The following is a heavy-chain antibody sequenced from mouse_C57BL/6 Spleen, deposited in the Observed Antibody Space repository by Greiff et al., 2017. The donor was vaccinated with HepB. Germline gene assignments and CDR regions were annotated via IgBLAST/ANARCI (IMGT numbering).Heavy chain of an antibody. CDR1: GYTFTSYW. V-gene: IGHV1-55*01. J-gene: IGHJ4*01. CDR3: ARKDYDYDDAKDY. CDR2: MYPGSGST. D-gene: IGHD2-4*01. Sequence: QVQLQQPGAELVKPGASVKMSCKASGYTFTSYWITWVKQRPGQGLEWIGDMYPGSGSTNYNEKFKSKATLTVDTTSSTAYMQLSSLTSEDSAVYYCARKDYDYDDAKDYWGQGTSVTVSS.